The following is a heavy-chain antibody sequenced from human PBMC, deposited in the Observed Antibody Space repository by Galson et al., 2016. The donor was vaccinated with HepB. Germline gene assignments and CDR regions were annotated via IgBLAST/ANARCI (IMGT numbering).Heavy chain of an antibody. V-gene: IGHV1-18*01. J-gene: IGHJ4*02. Sequence: SVKVSCKASGYTFASYGIAWVRQAPGQGLEWMGWNSSYEDNIKYAQQFQGRLTMTIDSSTDTAYMELRSLRAADTAIYYCARERGNYAYFDYWGQGTLVTVSS. CDR2: NSSYEDNI. D-gene: IGHD4-11*01. CDR3: ARERGNYAYFDY. CDR1: GYTFASYG.